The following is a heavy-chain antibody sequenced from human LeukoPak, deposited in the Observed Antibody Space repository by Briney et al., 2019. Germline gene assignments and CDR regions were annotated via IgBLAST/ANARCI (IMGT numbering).Heavy chain of an antibody. Sequence: SETLSLTCTVSGYSISSGYYWSWIRQHPGKGLEWIGYIYYSGSTYLNPSLKSRVTISLDTSKNQFSLKLTSVTAADTAVYYCARELSPSSTLTSFDYWGQGTLVTVSS. CDR2: IYYSGST. D-gene: IGHD5/OR15-5a*01. J-gene: IGHJ4*02. CDR1: GYSISSGYY. CDR3: ARELSPSSTLTSFDY. V-gene: IGHV4-31*03.